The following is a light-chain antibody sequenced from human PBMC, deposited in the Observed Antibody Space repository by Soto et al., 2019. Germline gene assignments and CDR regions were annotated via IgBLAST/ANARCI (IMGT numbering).Light chain of an antibody. V-gene: IGKV1-9*01. CDR1: QGIGSS. CDR3: QHYNSYSEA. J-gene: IGKJ1*01. Sequence: IHLTQSPSSLSAYVGDRVTITCRASQGIGSSLAWYQQKPGKAPKLLIYAASTLQSGVPSRFSGSGSGTEFTLTISSLQPDDFATYYCQHYNSYSEAFGQGTKVDIK. CDR2: AAS.